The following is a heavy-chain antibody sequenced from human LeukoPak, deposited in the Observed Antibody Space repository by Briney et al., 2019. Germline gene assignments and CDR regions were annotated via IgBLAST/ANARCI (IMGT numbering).Heavy chain of an antibody. Sequence: GESLTLACAVCIIILSIHRMLGVRQPPGGARVGVGYMSCGENSTTYADSVKGRFTIYRDSANNTLYLPMNSLRAEDTAVYYCLRDIYTGTNWYMGQGWFDPWGQGTLVTVSS. CDR1: IIILSIHR. CDR2: MSCGENST. CDR3: LRDIYTGTNWYMGQGWFDP. J-gene: IGHJ5*02. V-gene: IGHV3-74*01. D-gene: IGHD6-13*01.